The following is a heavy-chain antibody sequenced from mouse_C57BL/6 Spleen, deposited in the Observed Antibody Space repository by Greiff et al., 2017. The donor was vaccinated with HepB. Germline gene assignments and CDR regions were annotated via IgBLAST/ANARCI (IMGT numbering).Heavy chain of an antibody. Sequence: EVKLVESGGGLVQPGGSLSLSCAASGFTFTDYYMSWVRQPPGKALEWLGFIRNKANGYTTEYSASVKGRFTISRDNSQSILYLQMNALRAEDSATYYCARSPSYDGYFYWYFDVWGTGTTVTVSS. V-gene: IGHV7-3*01. CDR2: IRNKANGYTT. CDR3: ARSPSYDGYFYWYFDV. J-gene: IGHJ1*03. D-gene: IGHD2-3*01. CDR1: GFTFTDYY.